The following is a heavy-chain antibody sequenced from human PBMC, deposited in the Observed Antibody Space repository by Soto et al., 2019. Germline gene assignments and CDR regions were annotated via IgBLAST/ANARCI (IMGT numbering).Heavy chain of an antibody. V-gene: IGHV3-30-3*01. CDR2: ISYDGSNK. D-gene: IGHD3-22*01. Sequence: VGSLRLSCAASGFTFSSYAMHWVRQAPGKGLEWVAVISYDGSNKYYADSVKGRFTISRDNSKNTLYLQMNSLRAEDTAVYYCAGVGGIVVAQLAYYYYGMDVWGQGTTVTVSS. CDR3: AGVGGIVVAQLAYYYYGMDV. J-gene: IGHJ6*02. CDR1: GFTFSSYA.